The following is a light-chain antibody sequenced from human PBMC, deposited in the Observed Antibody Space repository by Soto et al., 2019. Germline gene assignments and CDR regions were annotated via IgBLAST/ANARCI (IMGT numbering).Light chain of an antibody. V-gene: IGLV1-44*01. CDR2: RNN. J-gene: IGLJ2*01. CDR3: AAWDDSLNGLV. Sequence: QAVVTQPPSASGTPGQRVTISCSGSSSNIGSNTVNWYQQLPGTAPKLLIYRNNQRPSGVPDRFSGSKSGTSASLAISGLQSEDEADYYCAAWDDSLNGLVFGGGTKLTVL. CDR1: SSNIGSNT.